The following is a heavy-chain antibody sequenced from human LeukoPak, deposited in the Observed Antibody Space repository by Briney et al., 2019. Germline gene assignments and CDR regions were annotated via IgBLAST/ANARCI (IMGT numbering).Heavy chain of an antibody. V-gene: IGHV4-34*01. CDR1: GGSFSGYY. CDR2: IYHSGST. CDR3: ARDHDY. J-gene: IGHJ4*02. Sequence: PSETLSLTCAVYGGSFSGYYWSWIRQPPGKGLEWIGYIYHSGSTYYNPSLKSRVTISVDRSKNQFSLKLSAVTAADTAVYYCARDHDYWGQGTLVTVSS.